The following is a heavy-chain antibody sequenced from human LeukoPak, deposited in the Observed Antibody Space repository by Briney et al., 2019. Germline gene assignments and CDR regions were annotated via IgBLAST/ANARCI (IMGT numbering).Heavy chain of an antibody. J-gene: IGHJ4*02. CDR2: INSDGSST. CDR1: GFTFSSYW. V-gene: IGHV3-74*01. Sequence: GGSLRLSCAASGFTFSSYWMHWVRQAPGKGLVWVSRINSDGSSTRYADSVKGRFTLSRDNAKNSLYLQMNSLRAEDTAVYYCARWAGAILTDYWGQGTLVTVSS. CDR3: ARWAGAILTDY. D-gene: IGHD1-26*01.